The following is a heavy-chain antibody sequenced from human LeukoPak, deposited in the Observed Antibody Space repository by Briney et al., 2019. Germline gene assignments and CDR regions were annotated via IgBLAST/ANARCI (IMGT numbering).Heavy chain of an antibody. CDR1: GFTFSSYA. D-gene: IGHD3-3*01. CDR3: ARRPRYDFWSGYYNYFDY. CDR2: ISGSGGST. Sequence: PGGSLRLSCAASGFTFSSYAMSWVRQAPGKGLEWVSAISGSGGSTYYADSVKGRFTISRDNSKNTLYLQMNSLRAEDTAVYYCARRPRYDFWSGYYNYFDYWGQGTLVTVSS. J-gene: IGHJ4*02. V-gene: IGHV3-23*01.